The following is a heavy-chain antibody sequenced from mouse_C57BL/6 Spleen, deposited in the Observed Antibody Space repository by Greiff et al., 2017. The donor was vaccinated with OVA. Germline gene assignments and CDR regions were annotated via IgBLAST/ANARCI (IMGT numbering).Heavy chain of an antibody. CDR1: GFTFSSYA. D-gene: IGHD1-1*01. CDR3: ARDEIEVITTVVAPFAY. CDR2: ISDGGSYT. Sequence: EVKVVESGGGLVKPGGSLKLSCAASGFTFSSYAMSWVRQTPEKRLEWVATISDGGSYTYYPDNVKGRFTISRDNAKNNLYLQMSHLKSEDTAMYYCARDEIEVITTVVAPFAYWGQGTLVTVSA. J-gene: IGHJ3*01. V-gene: IGHV5-4*01.